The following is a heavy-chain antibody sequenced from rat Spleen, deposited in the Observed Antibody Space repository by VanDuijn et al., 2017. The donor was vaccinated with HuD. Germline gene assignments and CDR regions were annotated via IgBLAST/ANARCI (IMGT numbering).Heavy chain of an antibody. D-gene: IGHD1-11*01. Sequence: EVQLVESGGGLVQPGRSLKVSCLASGFTFHNYWMTWIRQAPGKGLEWIASITTTGGSTYYSGYVKGRFTISRDNAKSTLYLQMDRLRSEDTADYYCSRGGLYGSFLDYCGQGVMVTVSS. CDR3: SRGGLYGSFLDY. CDR1: GFTFHNYW. J-gene: IGHJ2*01. CDR2: ITTTGGST. V-gene: IGHV5-31*01.